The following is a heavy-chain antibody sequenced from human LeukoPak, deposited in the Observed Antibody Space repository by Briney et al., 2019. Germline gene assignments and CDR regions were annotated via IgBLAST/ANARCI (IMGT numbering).Heavy chain of an antibody. D-gene: IGHD2-2*01. Sequence: GGSLRLSCAASGFTFSSYAMSWVRQAPGKGLEWVSSISSSSSYIYYADSVEGRFTISRDNAKNSLYLQMSSLRAEDTALYYCAKGKVPADLPKYYFDQWGQGTLVTVSS. V-gene: IGHV3-21*04. CDR3: AKGKVPADLPKYYFDQ. J-gene: IGHJ4*02. CDR1: GFTFSSYA. CDR2: ISSSSSYI.